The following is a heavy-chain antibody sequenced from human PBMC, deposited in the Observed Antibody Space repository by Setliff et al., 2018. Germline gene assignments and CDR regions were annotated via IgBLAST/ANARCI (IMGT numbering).Heavy chain of an antibody. CDR1: GGSFSDHY. CDR3: ATRKSSGRLYYMDV. J-gene: IGHJ6*03. Sequence: PSETLSLTCAAHGGSFSDHYWTWIRQPPGKGLEWIGEINHSGSTKYSPSLESRVTMSVDPSKNQFSLKVTSVTAADTAVYYCATRKSSGRLYYMDVWGKGTTVTVSS. D-gene: IGHD1-26*01. V-gene: IGHV4-34*01. CDR2: INHSGST.